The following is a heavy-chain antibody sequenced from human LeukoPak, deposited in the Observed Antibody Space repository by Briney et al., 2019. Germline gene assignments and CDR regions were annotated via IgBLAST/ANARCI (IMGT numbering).Heavy chain of an antibody. Sequence: GGSLRLSCAASGFTFSNAWMSWVRQAPGKGLEWVSAISGSGGSTYYADSVKGRFTISRDNSKNTLYLQMNSLRAEDTAVYYCAKDLRGYSYGYEFDYWGQGTLVTVSS. CDR1: GFTFSNAW. CDR2: ISGSGGST. D-gene: IGHD5-18*01. CDR3: AKDLRGYSYGYEFDY. J-gene: IGHJ4*02. V-gene: IGHV3-23*01.